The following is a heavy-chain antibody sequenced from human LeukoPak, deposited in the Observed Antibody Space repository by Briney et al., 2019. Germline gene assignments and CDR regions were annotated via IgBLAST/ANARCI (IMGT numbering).Heavy chain of an antibody. Sequence: GGSLRLSCAASGFTFTSYWMSWVRQAPGRGLEGVANIKQDGGAKYYVDSVKGRFTISRDNAKNSLYLQMNSLRAQDTAVYYCARGINYYDTSFIDYWGQGTLVTVSS. J-gene: IGHJ4*02. CDR3: ARGINYYDTSFIDY. V-gene: IGHV3-7*04. CDR1: GFTFTSYW. D-gene: IGHD3-22*01. CDR2: IKQDGGAK.